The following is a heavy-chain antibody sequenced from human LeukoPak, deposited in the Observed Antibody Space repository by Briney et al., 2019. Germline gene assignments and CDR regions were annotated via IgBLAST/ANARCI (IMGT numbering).Heavy chain of an antibody. V-gene: IGHV4-34*01. CDR3: ARGIRRIAAACSRFDY. CDR2: INHSGST. D-gene: IGHD6-13*01. CDR1: GGSFSGYY. Sequence: SETLSLTCAVYGGSFSGYYWSWIRQPPGKGLEWIGEINHSGSTNYNPSLKSRVTISVDSSKNQFSLKLSSVTAADTAVYYCARGIRRIAAACSRFDYWGQGTLVTVSS. J-gene: IGHJ4*02.